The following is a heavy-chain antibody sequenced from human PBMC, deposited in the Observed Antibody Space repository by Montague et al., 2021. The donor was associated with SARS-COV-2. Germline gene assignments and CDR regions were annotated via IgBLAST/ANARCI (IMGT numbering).Heavy chain of an antibody. CDR3: ARDSSGGYNWFDP. D-gene: IGHD3-22*01. CDR2: IYYGGST. Sequence: SETLSLTCTVSGDSITSYHWSWIRQPPGKGLEWIGNIYYGGSTSYNPSLKSRVTILVDTSKNQFSLKLTSLTAADTAVYYCARDSSGGYNWFDPWGQGTLVTVSS. CDR1: GDSITSYH. V-gene: IGHV4-59*01. J-gene: IGHJ5*02.